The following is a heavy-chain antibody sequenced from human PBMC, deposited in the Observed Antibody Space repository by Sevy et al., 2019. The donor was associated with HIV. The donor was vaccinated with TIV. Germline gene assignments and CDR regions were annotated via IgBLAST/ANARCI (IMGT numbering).Heavy chain of an antibody. CDR1: GFIFSSSA. J-gene: IGHJ4*02. CDR3: VKVAGSGIYSRGDFDY. D-gene: IGHD3-10*01. V-gene: IGHV3-23*01. Sequence: GGSLRLSCAASGFIFSSSAMSWVRQAPGKGLEWVSGISSSGVTTYYTNSVKGRFTISRDNSRNTLHLQMNSLRAEDTAVYYCVKVAGSGIYSRGDFDYWGQGTLVTVSS. CDR2: ISSSGVTT.